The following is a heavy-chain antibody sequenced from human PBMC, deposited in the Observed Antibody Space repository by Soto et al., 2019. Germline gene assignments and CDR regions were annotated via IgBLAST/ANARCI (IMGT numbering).Heavy chain of an antibody. V-gene: IGHV1-46*01. CDR1: GYTFTSYY. Sequence: ASVNVSFKASGYTFTSYYMHWVRQAPGQGLEWMGIINPSGGSTSYAQKFQGRVTMTRDTSTSTVYMELSSLRSEDTAVYYCARELGSGYAMIRYYYGMDVWGQGTTVTVSS. CDR3: ARELGSGYAMIRYYYGMDV. J-gene: IGHJ6*02. CDR2: INPSGGST. D-gene: IGHD5-12*01.